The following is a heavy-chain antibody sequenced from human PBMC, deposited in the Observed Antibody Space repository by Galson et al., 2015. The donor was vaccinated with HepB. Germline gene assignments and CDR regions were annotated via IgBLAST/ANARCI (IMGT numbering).Heavy chain of an antibody. D-gene: IGHD3-22*01. Sequence: SLRLSCAASGFTFSDYYMSWIRQAPGKGLEWVSYISSSSSYTNYADSVKGRFTISRDNAKNSLYLQMNSLRAEDTAVYYCARVGSTVVVIGFFDYWGQGTLVTVSS. CDR2: ISSSSSYT. CDR3: ARVGSTVVVIGFFDY. J-gene: IGHJ4*02. CDR1: GFTFSDYY. V-gene: IGHV3-11*06.